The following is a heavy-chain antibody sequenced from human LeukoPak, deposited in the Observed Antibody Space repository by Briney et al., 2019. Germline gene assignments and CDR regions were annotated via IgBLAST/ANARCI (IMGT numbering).Heavy chain of an antibody. J-gene: IGHJ4*02. CDR1: GFTFSSFG. V-gene: IGHV3-48*01. D-gene: IGHD3-16*01. Sequence: GGSLRLSCAASGFTFSSFGMSWVRQAPGKGLEWVSYISSFSGTINYADSVKGRFTISRDNAKNSLYLQMNSLRAEDTAVYYCARDLGGVGYWGQGTLVTVSS. CDR3: ARDLGGVGY. CDR2: ISSFSGTI.